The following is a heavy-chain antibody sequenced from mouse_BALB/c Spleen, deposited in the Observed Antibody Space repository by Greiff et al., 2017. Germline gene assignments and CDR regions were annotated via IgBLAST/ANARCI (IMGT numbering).Heavy chain of an antibody. CDR1: GFTFSSYA. J-gene: IGHJ3*01. D-gene: IGHD1-1*01. CDR2: ISSGGSYT. Sequence: EVKVVESGGGLVKPGGSLKLSCAASGFTFSSYAMSWVRQSPEKRLEWVAEISSGGSYTYYPDTVTGRFTISRDNAKKTLYLEMSSLRSEDTAMYYCARGGTTVVEEAWFAYWGQGTLVTVSA. CDR3: ARGGTTVVEEAWFAY. V-gene: IGHV5-9-4*01.